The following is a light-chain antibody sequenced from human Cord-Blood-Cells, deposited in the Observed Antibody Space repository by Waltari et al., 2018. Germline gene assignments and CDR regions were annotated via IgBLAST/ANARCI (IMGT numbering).Light chain of an antibody. CDR1: SGINAGTYR. CDR2: YKSDSDK. Sequence: QAVLTQPSSLSASPGASASLTCTLRSGINAGTYRRYWYQQKPGGPPPYLLRYKSDSDKQQGSGVPSRFSGSKDASANAGILLISGLQSEDEADYYCMIWHSSAWVFGGGTKLTVL. CDR3: MIWHSSAWV. V-gene: IGLV5-45*02. J-gene: IGLJ3*02.